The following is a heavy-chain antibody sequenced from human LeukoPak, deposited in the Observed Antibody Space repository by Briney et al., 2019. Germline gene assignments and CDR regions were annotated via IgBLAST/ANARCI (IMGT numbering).Heavy chain of an antibody. J-gene: IGHJ4*02. D-gene: IGHD3-3*01. V-gene: IGHV4-30-2*01. CDR2: IYHSGST. CDR1: GGSISSGGYS. Sequence: PSQTLSLTCAVSGGSISSGGYSWSWIRQPPGKGLEWIGYIYHSGSTYYNPSLKSRVTISVDRSKNQFSLKLSSVTAADTAVYYCARINYDFWSGSSYYFDYWGQGTLVTVSS. CDR3: ARINYDFWSGSSYYFDY.